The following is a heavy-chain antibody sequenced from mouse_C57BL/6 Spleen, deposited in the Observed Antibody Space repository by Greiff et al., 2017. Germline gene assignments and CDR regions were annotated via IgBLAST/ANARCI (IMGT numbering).Heavy chain of an antibody. Sequence: EVHLVESGPGLVKPSQSLSLTCSVTGYSITSGYYWNWIRQFPGNKLEWMGYISYDGSNNYNPSLKNRISITRDTSKNQFFLKLNSVTTEDTATYYCARGDYGSRDWYFDVWGTGTTVTVSS. CDR2: ISYDGSN. D-gene: IGHD1-1*01. CDR3: ARGDYGSRDWYFDV. J-gene: IGHJ1*03. V-gene: IGHV3-6*01. CDR1: GYSITSGYY.